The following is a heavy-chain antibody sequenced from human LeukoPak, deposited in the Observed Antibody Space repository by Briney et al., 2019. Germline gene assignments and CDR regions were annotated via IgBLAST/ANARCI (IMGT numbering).Heavy chain of an antibody. CDR3: ARVGDYGSGSYSPIDY. V-gene: IGHV4-31*03. CDR1: GGSISSGGYY. CDR2: TYYSGST. J-gene: IGHJ4*02. Sequence: SQTLSLTCTVSGGSISSGGYYWSWIRQHPGKGLEWIGYTYYSGSTYYNPSLKSRVTISVDTSKNQFSLKLSSVTAADTAVYYCARVGDYGSGSYSPIDYWGQGTLVTVSP. D-gene: IGHD3-10*01.